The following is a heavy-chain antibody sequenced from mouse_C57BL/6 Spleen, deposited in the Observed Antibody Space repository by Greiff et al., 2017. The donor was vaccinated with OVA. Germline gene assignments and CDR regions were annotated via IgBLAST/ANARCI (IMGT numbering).Heavy chain of an antibody. CDR1: GYAFSSYW. D-gene: IGHD2-3*01. J-gene: IGHJ2*01. V-gene: IGHV1-80*01. Sequence: VQLQQSGAELVKPGASVKISCKASGYAFSSYWMNWVKQRPGKCLEWIGQIYPGDGDTNYNGKFKGKATLTADKSSSTAYMQLSSLTSVDSAVYSCARGDGSPFFHYSRQGPPPSVSS. CDR2: IYPGDGDT. CDR3: ARGDGSPFFHY.